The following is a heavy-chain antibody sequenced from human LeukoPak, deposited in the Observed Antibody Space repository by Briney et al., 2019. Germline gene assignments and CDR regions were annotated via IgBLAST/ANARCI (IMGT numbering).Heavy chain of an antibody. CDR3: AKDPVGSWPTQPFDY. J-gene: IGHJ4*02. V-gene: IGHV3-23*01. D-gene: IGHD6-13*01. CDR2: ISGSGGNT. Sequence: GGSLRLSCAASGFTFSSYSMNWVRQAPGKGLEWVSAISGSGGNTYYADSVKGRFTISRDNSKNTLYLQMNSLRAEDTAVYYCAKDPVGSWPTQPFDYWGQGTLVTVSS. CDR1: GFTFSSYS.